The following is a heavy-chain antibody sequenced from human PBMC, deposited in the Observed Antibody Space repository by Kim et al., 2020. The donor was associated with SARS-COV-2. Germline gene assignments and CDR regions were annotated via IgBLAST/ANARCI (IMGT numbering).Heavy chain of an antibody. D-gene: IGHD1-1*01. J-gene: IGHJ4*02. Sequence: GGSLRLSCVVSGFALTSHWMHWVRQGPGKELVWVARIDTDGRTTSHADFVKGRFTVTSDSAKNTVYLEMRSLRVDDSGVYFCARGTDSLDYWGQGTVVTV. CDR1: GFALTSHW. CDR2: IDTDGRTT. V-gene: IGHV3-74*01. CDR3: ARGTDSLDY.